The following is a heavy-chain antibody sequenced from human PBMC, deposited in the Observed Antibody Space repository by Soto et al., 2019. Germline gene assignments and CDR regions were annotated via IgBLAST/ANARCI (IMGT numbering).Heavy chain of an antibody. CDR2: IYYSGST. CDR1: GGAISSSSYY. V-gene: IGHV4-39*01. J-gene: IGHJ4*02. Sequence: SETLSHTCTVSGGAISSSSYYWGWIRQPPGKGLEWIGSIYYSGSTYYNPSLKSRVTISVDTSKNQFSLKLSSVTAADTAVYYCARYAYDLFDYWGQGTLVTVSS. CDR3: ARYAYDLFDY. D-gene: IGHD3-3*01.